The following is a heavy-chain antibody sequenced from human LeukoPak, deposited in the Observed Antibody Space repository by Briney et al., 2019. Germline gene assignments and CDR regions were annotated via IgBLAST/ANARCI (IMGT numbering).Heavy chain of an antibody. CDR1: GFPFISYE. CDR2: ISSGGTTI. CDR3: ARDPTLDPSSSWFGPHDH. J-gene: IGHJ4*02. V-gene: IGHV3-48*03. Sequence: PGGSLRLSCVVSGFPFISYEMNWVRQAPGKGLEWVSYISSGGTTIYYADSVKGRFSISRDNAKNSLYLQMNSLRAQDTAVYYCARDPTLDPSSSWFGPHDHWGQGTLVTVSS. D-gene: IGHD6-13*01.